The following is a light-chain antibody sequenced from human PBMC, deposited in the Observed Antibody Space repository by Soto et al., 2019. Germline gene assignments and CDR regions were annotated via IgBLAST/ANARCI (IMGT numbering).Light chain of an antibody. Sequence: QSVLTQPPSVSGAPGQRVTISCTGSSSNIGAGSDVPWYQQLPGTAPKLLIYGNSNRPSGVPDRFSGSKSGTSASLAITGLQAEDEADYYCQSYDSSLSAFYVFGTGTKVTVL. CDR1: SSNIGAGSD. CDR3: QSYDSSLSAFYV. J-gene: IGLJ1*01. V-gene: IGLV1-40*01. CDR2: GNS.